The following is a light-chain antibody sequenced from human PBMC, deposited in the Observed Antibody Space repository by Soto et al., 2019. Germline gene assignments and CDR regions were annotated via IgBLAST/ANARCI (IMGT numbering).Light chain of an antibody. CDR1: QGIRSW. J-gene: IGKJ4*01. V-gene: IGKV1-12*01. CDR3: QQADSFPLT. CDR2: AAS. Sequence: DIQMTQSPSSVSASVGDRVTITCRASQGIRSWLDWYQQKPGKAPKLLIYAASRLQSGVPSRFSGSGSGTDFTLTNSSLQPEDFATYYCQQADSFPLTFGGGPKVEIK.